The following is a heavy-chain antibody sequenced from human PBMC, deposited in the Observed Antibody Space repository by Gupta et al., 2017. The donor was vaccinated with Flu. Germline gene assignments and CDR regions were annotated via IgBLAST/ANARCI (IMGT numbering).Heavy chain of an antibody. CDR3: ARQYPD. D-gene: IGHD2-2*02. Sequence: QLQLQESGPGLVKPSETLSLTCTVSGGSISRDSYHWGWIRQPPGKGLEWIGSINYSGRTYYNSSLKSRVSISIDTSKNQFSLKLTSVTAADTAVYYCARQYPDWGQGTLVTVSS. J-gene: IGHJ4*02. CDR2: INYSGRT. CDR1: GGSISRDSYH. V-gene: IGHV4-39*01.